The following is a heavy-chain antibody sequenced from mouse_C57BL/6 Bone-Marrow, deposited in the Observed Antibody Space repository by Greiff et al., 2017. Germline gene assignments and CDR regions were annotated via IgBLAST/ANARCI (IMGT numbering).Heavy chain of an antibody. J-gene: IGHJ2*01. V-gene: IGHV14-4*01. CDR3: TAPTGTYEY. D-gene: IGHD4-1*02. CDR2: IDPENGDT. CDR1: GFNIKDDY. Sequence: VQLQQSGAELVRPGASVKLSCTASGFNIKDDYMHWVKQRPEQGLEWIGWIDPENGDTEYASKFQGKATITADTSSNTAYLQLSSLTSEDTAVYDCTAPTGTYEYWCQGTTLTVSS.